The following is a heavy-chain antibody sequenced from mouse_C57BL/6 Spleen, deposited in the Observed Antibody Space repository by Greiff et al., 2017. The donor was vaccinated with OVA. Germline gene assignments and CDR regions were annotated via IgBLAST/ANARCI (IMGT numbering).Heavy chain of an antibody. CDR2: INPNNGGT. CDR1: GYTFTDYN. Sequence: EVQLQQSGPELVKPGASVKIPCKASGYTFTDYNMDWVKQSHGKSLEWIGDINPNNGGTIYNQKFKGKATLTVDKSSSTAYMELRSPTSEDTAVYYCARSRDYDEVYYAMDYWGQGTSVTVSS. J-gene: IGHJ4*01. D-gene: IGHD2-4*01. CDR3: ARSRDYDEVYYAMDY. V-gene: IGHV1-18*01.